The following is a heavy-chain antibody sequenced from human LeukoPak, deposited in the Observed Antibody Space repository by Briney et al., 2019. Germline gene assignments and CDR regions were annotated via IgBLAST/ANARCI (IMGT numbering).Heavy chain of an antibody. CDR2: MYNSGST. CDR1: GGSISGSY. D-gene: IGHD6-19*01. V-gene: IGHV4-59*12. Sequence: SETLSLTCTVSGGSISGSYWSWIRQPPGKGLEWIAYMYNSGSTNYNPSLKSRVTISIDTSKNQFSLKLSSVTAADTAVYYCARVRSSGPYYYYYYMDVWGKGTTVTVSS. J-gene: IGHJ6*03. CDR3: ARVRSSGPYYYYYYMDV.